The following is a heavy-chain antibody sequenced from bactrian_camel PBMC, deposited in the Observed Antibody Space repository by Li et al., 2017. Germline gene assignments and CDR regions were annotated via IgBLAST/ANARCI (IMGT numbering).Heavy chain of an antibody. CDR2: IRADADGST. V-gene: IGHV3S44*01. CDR3: AGVPFGDGYCSDQGQTFDY. Sequence: VQLVESGGGSVQAGGSLKITCAASGIIYSSYSMGWFRQAAGKQREWVSSIRADADGSTSYADSVKGRFTISKDIPKDTVYLQMDSLEPEDTAMYYCAGVPFGDGYCSDQGQTFDYWGQGTQVTVS. CDR1: GIIYSSYS. J-gene: IGHJ4*01. D-gene: IGHD3*01.